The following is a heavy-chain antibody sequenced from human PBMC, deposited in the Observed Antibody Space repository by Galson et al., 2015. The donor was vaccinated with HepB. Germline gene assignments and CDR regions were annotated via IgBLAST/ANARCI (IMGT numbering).Heavy chain of an antibody. J-gene: IGHJ1*01. Sequence: ETLSLTCTVSGCAISSSSYYWGWIRQPPGTGLWWIGSIYYSGSTYYNPSLKSRVTISVDTSKNQFSLKLSSVTAADTAVYYCARPGRYCSSTSCYTGYFQHWGQGTLVTVSS. CDR2: IYYSGST. V-gene: IGHV4-39*01. CDR1: GCAISSSSYY. D-gene: IGHD2-2*02. CDR3: ARPGRYCSSTSCYTGYFQH.